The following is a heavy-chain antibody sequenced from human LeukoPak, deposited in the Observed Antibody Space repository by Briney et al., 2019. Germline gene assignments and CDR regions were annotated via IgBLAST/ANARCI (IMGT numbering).Heavy chain of an antibody. CDR3: ARELGSTRSFDY. J-gene: IGHJ4*02. CDR2: MYSGGLT. CDR1: GFTISDNY. D-gene: IGHD1-26*01. Sequence: GGSLRLSCTASGFTISDNYMSWVRQAQGKGLEWVSVMYSGGLTYYLDSVKGRFSTSRDNAKNTLFLQMNSLRVEDTAVYYCARELGSTRSFDYWGQGTLVTVSS. V-gene: IGHV3-53*01.